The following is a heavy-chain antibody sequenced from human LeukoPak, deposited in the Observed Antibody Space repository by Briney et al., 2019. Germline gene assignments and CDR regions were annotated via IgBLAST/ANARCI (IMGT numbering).Heavy chain of an antibody. CDR3: ALDSSGWSDDSFDI. Sequence: SETLSLTRTVAGGSISIFYWSWIRQPAGKGLDWIGRIHSSGSINHNPSLKSRVTLSVDTSKNQFSLKLTSVAAADTAVYYCALDSSGWSDDSFDIWGHGTMVTVSS. CDR1: GGSISIFY. J-gene: IGHJ3*02. CDR2: IHSSGSI. V-gene: IGHV4-4*07. D-gene: IGHD6-13*01.